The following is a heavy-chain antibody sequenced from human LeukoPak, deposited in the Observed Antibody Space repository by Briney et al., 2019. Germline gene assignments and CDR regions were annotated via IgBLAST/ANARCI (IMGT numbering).Heavy chain of an antibody. CDR2: ISGSGGST. J-gene: IGHJ4*02. V-gene: IGHV3-23*01. D-gene: IGHD1-26*01. CDR3: ATEGGIVGTSEFDY. CDR1: GFTFSSYA. Sequence: PGGSLRLSCSASGFTFSSYAMSWVRQAPGKGLEWVSAISGSGGSTYYADSVKGRFTISRDNSKNTLFLQMNSLRAEDTAIYYCATEGGIVGTSEFDYWGQGTLVTVSS.